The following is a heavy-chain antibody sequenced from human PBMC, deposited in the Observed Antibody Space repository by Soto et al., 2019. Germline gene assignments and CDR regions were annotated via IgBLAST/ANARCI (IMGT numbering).Heavy chain of an antibody. CDR2: IMPMFGVT. J-gene: IGHJ6*02. V-gene: IGHV1-69*12. Sequence: QVQLVQSGAEVKKPGSSVKVSCRAPGGTFNSHTISWVRQAPGQGLEWMGGIMPMFGVTNYARKFQGRLTMTANESTTTAYMEVSCLTSEDTSVYYFAGEGVTSSMSLPWMGYHYYGLDVWGQGTTVIVSS. CDR3: AGEGVTSSMSLPWMGYHYYGLDV. CDR1: GGTFNSHT. D-gene: IGHD2-2*01.